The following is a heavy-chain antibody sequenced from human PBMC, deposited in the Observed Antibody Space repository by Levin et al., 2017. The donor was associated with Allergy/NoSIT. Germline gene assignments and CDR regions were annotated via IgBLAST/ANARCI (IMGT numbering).Heavy chain of an antibody. CDR2: TRNKANSYTT. V-gene: IGHV3-72*01. CDR1: GFTFSDHY. D-gene: IGHD4-17*01. CDR3: TRRALDATVTNDY. J-gene: IGHJ4*02. Sequence: GGSLRLSCAASGFTFSDHYMDWVRQAPGKGLEWVGRTRNKANSYTTEYAASVKGRFTISRDDSKNSLYLQMNSLKTEDTAVYYCTRRALDATVTNDYWGQGTLVTVSS.